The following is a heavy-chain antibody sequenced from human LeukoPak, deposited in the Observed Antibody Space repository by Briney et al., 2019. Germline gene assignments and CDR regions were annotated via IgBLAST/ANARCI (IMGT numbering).Heavy chain of an antibody. CDR1: GGTFSSYA. Sequence: ASVTVSCKASGGTFSSYAISWVRQAPGQGLEWMGGIIPIFGTANYAQKFQGRVTITADESTSTAYMELSSLRSEDTAVYYCEATRGFGDFDYWGQGTLVTVSS. V-gene: IGHV1-69*13. J-gene: IGHJ4*02. D-gene: IGHD5-12*01. CDR3: EATRGFGDFDY. CDR2: IIPIFGTA.